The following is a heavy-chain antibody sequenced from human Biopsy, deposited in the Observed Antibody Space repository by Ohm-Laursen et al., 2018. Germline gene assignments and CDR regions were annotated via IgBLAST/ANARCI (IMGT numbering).Heavy chain of an antibody. CDR2: INPHSGTT. CDR1: GYTFTGQY. Sequence: GSSVKVSCKASGYTFTGQYLHWVRQVPGQGLEWMVWINPHSGTTKFAQDFQGRATMTRDTSITTAYMELRRLRSDDTAVYYCAKGQDLRGGAEYFQHWGQGALVTVSS. J-gene: IGHJ1*01. D-gene: IGHD2-15*01. CDR3: AKGQDLRGGAEYFQH. V-gene: IGHV1-2*02.